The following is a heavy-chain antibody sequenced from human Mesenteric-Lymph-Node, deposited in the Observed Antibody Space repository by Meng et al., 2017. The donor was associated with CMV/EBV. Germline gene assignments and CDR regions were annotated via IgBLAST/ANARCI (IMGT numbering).Heavy chain of an antibody. J-gene: IGHJ4*02. Sequence: GGSLRLSCAASGFTFSSYWMSWVRQAPGKGLEWVANIKQDGSEKHYVDSVKGRFTISRDNAKNSLYLQMNSLRAEDTAVYYCARGSVGQLLYPHYWGQGTLVTVSS. CDR3: ARGSVGQLLYPHY. V-gene: IGHV3-7*01. CDR1: GFTFSSYW. CDR2: IKQDGSEK. D-gene: IGHD2-2*02.